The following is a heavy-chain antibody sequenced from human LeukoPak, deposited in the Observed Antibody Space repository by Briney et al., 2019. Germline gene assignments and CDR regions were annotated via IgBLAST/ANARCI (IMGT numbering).Heavy chain of an antibody. CDR1: GGSVSSSSYY. CDR2: MYYSGST. CDR3: ARALSYCSSTSCYNNWFDP. Sequence: KPSETLSLTCTVPGGSVSSSSYYRGWIRQPPGKGLEWIASMYYSGSTYYNASLKSRVTISVDTSKNQFSLKLSSVTAADTAVYYCARALSYCSSTSCYNNWFDPWGQGTLVTVSS. J-gene: IGHJ5*02. D-gene: IGHD2-2*02. V-gene: IGHV4-39*07.